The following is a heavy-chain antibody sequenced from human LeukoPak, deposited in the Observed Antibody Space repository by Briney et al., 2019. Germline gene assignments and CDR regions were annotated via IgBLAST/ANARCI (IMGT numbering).Heavy chain of an antibody. CDR2: ISRSGSTI. V-gene: IGHV3-11*01. Sequence: GGPLRPSGAAPGFTSGDYNISGIRQPPGRGRKWVSYISRSGSTIYYADSVKGRFTISRDNAKNSLYLQMNSLRAEDTAVYYCARDPRITIFGVVIKPFDHWGQGTLVTVSS. CDR3: ARDPRITIFGVVIKPFDH. CDR1: GFTSGDYN. D-gene: IGHD3-3*01. J-gene: IGHJ4*02.